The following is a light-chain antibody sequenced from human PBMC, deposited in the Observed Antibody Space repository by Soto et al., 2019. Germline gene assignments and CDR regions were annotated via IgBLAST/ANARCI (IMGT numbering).Light chain of an antibody. CDR3: QQYGGSPPVT. J-gene: IGKJ4*02. Sequence: EVVLTQSPGTLSLSPGERATLSCRASQSFSSSNLAWYQHKPGQPPKLIVYSASRRATGIPDRFSGSGSGTDFTLTISRLEPEDFALNYCQQYGGSPPVTLGGGTKVDIK. CDR2: SAS. CDR1: QSFSSSN. V-gene: IGKV3-20*01.